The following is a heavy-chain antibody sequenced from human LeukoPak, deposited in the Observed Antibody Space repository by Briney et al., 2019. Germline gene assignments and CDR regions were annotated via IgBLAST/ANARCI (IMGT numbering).Heavy chain of an antibody. J-gene: IGHJ6*03. D-gene: IGHD2-2*01. CDR1: GGSISSYY. V-gene: IGHV4-4*07. CDR2: IYTSGST. CDR3: ARERDIVVVPAAMYYYYMDV. Sequence: SETLSLTCTVSGGSISSYYWSWIRQPAGKGLEWIGRIYTSGSTNYNPSLKSRVTMSVDTSKNQFSLKLSSVTAADTAVYYCARERDIVVVPAAMYYYYMDVWGKGTTVTISS.